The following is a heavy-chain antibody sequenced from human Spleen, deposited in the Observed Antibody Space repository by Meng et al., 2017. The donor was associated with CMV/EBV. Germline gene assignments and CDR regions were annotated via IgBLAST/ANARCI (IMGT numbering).Heavy chain of an antibody. J-gene: IGHJ4*02. CDR2: ITGSSSYI. CDR3: AGEFWNTDY. D-gene: IGHD3-3*01. V-gene: IGHV3-21*01. Sequence: GESLKISCAASGFTFSDYGMHWVRQAPGKGLEWVSSITGSSSYIYYADSVKGRFTISRDNAKNSLYLQMNSLRAEDTAVYYCAGEFWNTDYWGQGTLVTVSS. CDR1: GFTFSDYG.